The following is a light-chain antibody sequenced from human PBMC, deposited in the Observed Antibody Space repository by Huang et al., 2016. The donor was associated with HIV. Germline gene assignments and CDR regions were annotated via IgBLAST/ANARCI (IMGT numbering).Light chain of an antibody. CDR3: MQALQTPMFT. CDR1: QSLLHSNGYNY. V-gene: IGKV2-28*01. Sequence: DIVMTQSPLSLPVTPGEPASISCRSSQSLLHSNGYNYLDWYLQKPGQSPQLLIYLASNRASGGPDRCSGSGSGTDFTLKINRVEADDVGVYYCMQALQTPMFTFGQGTRLEIK. J-gene: IGKJ2*01. CDR2: LAS.